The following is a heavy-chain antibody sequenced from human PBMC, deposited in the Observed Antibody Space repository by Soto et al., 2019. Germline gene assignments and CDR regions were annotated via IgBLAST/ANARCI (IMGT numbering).Heavy chain of an antibody. D-gene: IGHD6-13*01. Sequence: PSETLSLTCLVSGFPISSTYSWGWIRQPPGKGLEWIGSISHSGTTSYSPSLTSRVSISVDTSKNQVSLKLTSVTAADTAVYYCVASLAASGLNWLDPWGRGTLVTVSS. J-gene: IGHJ5*02. CDR2: ISHSGTT. V-gene: IGHV4-38-2*01. CDR3: VASLAASGLNWLDP. CDR1: GFPISSTYS.